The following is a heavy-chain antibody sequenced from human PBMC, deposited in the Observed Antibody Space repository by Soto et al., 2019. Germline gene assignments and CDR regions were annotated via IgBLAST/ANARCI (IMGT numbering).Heavy chain of an antibody. V-gene: IGHV6-1*01. J-gene: IGHJ5*02. CDR1: GDSVSSNSAS. CDR3: ARATHGAHWFDP. D-gene: IGHD2-8*01. CDR2: TYYSSKWYY. Sequence: QVQLQLSGPRLVQPSQTLSLTCAISGDSVSSNSASWNWIRQPPSRGLEWLGRTYYSSKWYYEYATSEEGRIAINPDTSKHQFSLHLNSVTPEDTAVYSCARATHGAHWFDPWGQGALVTVSS.